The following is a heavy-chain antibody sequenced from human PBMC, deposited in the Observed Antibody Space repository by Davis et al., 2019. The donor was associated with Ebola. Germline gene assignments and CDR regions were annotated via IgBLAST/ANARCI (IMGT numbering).Heavy chain of an antibody. CDR2: VDDNGSGT. Sequence: PGGSLRLSCAASGFTFSSYWMHWFRQVPGKGLVWVSGVDDNGSGTTYADSVKGRFTISRDNARNTLYLQMNSLRAEDTAVYYCARGGRKQLVRDYYYGMDVWGQGTTVTVSS. CDR1: GFTFSSYW. CDR3: ARGGRKQLVRDYYYGMDV. V-gene: IGHV3-74*03. D-gene: IGHD6-6*01. J-gene: IGHJ6*02.